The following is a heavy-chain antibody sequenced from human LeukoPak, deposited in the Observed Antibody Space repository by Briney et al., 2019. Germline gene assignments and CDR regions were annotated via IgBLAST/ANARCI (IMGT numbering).Heavy chain of an antibody. CDR2: INAGNGNT. CDR3: ARGPYYGSGSYYLSGFDY. J-gene: IGHJ4*02. Sequence: GASVKVSCKASGYTFTSYAMHWVRQAPGQRLEWMGWINAGNGNTKYSQKFQGRVTITRDTSASTAYMELSSLRSEDTAVYYCARGPYYGSGSYYLSGFDYWGQGTLVTVSS. V-gene: IGHV1-3*01. CDR1: GYTFTSYA. D-gene: IGHD3-10*01.